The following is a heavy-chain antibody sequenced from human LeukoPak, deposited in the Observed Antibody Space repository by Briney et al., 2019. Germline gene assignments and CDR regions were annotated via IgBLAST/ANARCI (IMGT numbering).Heavy chain of an antibody. D-gene: IGHD6-19*01. CDR1: GFTFSDYY. J-gene: IGHJ6*02. CDR2: ISSSGSTI. Sequence: GGSLRLSCAASGFTFSDYYMSWIRQAPGKGLEWGSYISSSGSTIYYADSVKGRFTISRTNAKNSSYLQMNSMRAEHTAVYYCARVDSSGWTGALHYSYGMDVWGQGTTVTVSS. V-gene: IGHV3-11*01. CDR3: ARVDSSGWTGALHYSYGMDV.